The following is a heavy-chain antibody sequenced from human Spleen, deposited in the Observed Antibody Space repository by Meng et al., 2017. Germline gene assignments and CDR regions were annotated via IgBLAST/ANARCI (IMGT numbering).Heavy chain of an antibody. CDR2: INHSGST. Sequence: GPLQQVGEGLLKPSETLSLTCVVSGGSFSDYYWSGIRQPPGKGLEWIGEINHSGSTNYNPSLESRATISVDTSQNNLSLKLSSVTAADSAVYYCARGPTTMAHDFDYWGQGTLVTVSS. CDR1: GGSFSDYY. D-gene: IGHD4-11*01. J-gene: IGHJ4*02. V-gene: IGHV4-34*01. CDR3: ARGPTTMAHDFDY.